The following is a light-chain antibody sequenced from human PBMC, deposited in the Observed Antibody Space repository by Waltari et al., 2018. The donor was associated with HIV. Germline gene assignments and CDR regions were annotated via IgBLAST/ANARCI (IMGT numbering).Light chain of an antibody. CDR3: TTYTATDSLL. Sequence: SALTQPASVSGSPGPSVPIPCTGTSSAFDLHNFLSWYQQHPGRAPQLIIFGVNYRPSGISSRFSASKSGDTASLTISGLQSGDEADYYCTTYTATDSLLIGSGTKLTVL. V-gene: IGLV2-14*01. J-gene: IGLJ2*01. CDR1: SSAFDLHNF. CDR2: GVN.